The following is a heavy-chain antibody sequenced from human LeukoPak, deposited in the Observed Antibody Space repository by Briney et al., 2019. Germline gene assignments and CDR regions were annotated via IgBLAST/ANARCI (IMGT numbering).Heavy chain of an antibody. CDR3: ATDRSGWYDY. CDR1: GFTFSNAW. Sequence: GGSLRLSCAASGFTFSNAWMSWVRQAPGKGLEWVGRIKSKTDGSTTDYAAPVKGRFTISRDDSNNTLYLQMNSLKTEDTAVYYCATDRSGWYDYWGQGTLVTVSS. D-gene: IGHD6-19*01. V-gene: IGHV3-15*01. CDR2: IKSKTDGSTT. J-gene: IGHJ4*02.